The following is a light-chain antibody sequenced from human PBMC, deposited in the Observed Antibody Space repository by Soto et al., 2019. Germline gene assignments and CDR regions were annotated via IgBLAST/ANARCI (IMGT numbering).Light chain of an antibody. Sequence: AIRMTQSPSSFSASTGDRVTITCRASQGISTYLAWYQQKPGKAPKLLIYAASTLQNGVPSRFSGSGSGTDFTLTISCLQSEDFATYYCQQYYNYQTFGQGTKVDIK. J-gene: IGKJ1*01. CDR2: AAS. CDR3: QQYYNYQT. V-gene: IGKV1-8*01. CDR1: QGISTY.